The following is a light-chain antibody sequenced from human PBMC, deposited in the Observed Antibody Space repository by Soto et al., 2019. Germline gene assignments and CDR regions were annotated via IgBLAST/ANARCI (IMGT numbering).Light chain of an antibody. V-gene: IGKV1-5*01. CDR2: DAS. CDR1: QSISSW. Sequence: DIQMTQSPSTLSASVGDRVTITCRASQSISSWLGWYQQKPGKAPKLLIYDASSLESGVPSRFSGSGSGTEFTLTISSLQPDDFATYYCQQYRTFGQGTKVEIK. CDR3: QQYRT. J-gene: IGKJ1*01.